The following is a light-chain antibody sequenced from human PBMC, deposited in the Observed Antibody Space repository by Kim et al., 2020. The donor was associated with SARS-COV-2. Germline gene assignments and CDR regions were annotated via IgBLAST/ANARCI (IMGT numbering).Light chain of an antibody. V-gene: IGLV1-40*01. Sequence: QSVLTQPPSVSGAPGQRVTFTCTGSSSNLGAGYDVHWYQLLPGTAPKLLISDNNSRPSGVPDRFSGSKSGTSASLAITGLQAEDEADYFCQAYDINLCAWVFGGGTQLTVL. CDR1: SSNLGAGYD. CDR3: QAYDINLCAWV. CDR2: DNN. J-gene: IGLJ3*02.